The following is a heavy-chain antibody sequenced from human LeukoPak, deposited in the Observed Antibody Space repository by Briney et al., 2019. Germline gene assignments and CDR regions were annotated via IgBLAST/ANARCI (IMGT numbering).Heavy chain of an antibody. D-gene: IGHD3-22*01. V-gene: IGHV4-30-2*01. CDR3: ARFITMIVVAPGAFDI. CDR2: IYHSGST. J-gene: IGHJ3*02. CDR1: GGSISSGGYS. Sequence: PSETLSLTCAVSGGSISSGGYSWSWIRQPPGKGLEWIGYIYHSGSTYYNPSLKSRVTISVDRSKNQFSLKLSSVTAADTAVYYCARFITMIVVAPGAFDIWGQGTMVTVSS.